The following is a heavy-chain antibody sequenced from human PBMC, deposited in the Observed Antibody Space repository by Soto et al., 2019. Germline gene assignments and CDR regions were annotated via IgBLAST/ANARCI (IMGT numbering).Heavy chain of an antibody. CDR2: IWYDGSNK. CDR1: GFTFSSYG. D-gene: IGHD3-22*01. J-gene: IGHJ4*02. CDR3: ARDYDSSGYPRYYFDY. Sequence: QVQLVESGGGVVQPGRSLRLSCAASGFTFSSYGMHWVRQAPGKGLEWVAVIWYDGSNKYYADSVKGRFTISRDNAKNTLYLQMKRLRAEDTAVYYCARDYDSSGYPRYYFDYWGQGTLVTVSS. V-gene: IGHV3-33*01.